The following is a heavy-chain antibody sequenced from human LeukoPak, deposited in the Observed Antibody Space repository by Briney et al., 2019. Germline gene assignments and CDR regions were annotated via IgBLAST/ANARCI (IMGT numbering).Heavy chain of an antibody. D-gene: IGHD3-10*01. CDR3: AREEVTMVRGVTTNWFDP. J-gene: IGHJ5*02. CDR1: GGSISSSSYY. CDR2: IYYSGNT. Sequence: PSETLSLTCTVSGGSISSSSYYWGWIRQPPGKGLEWIGSIYYSGNTYYNPSLKSRVTISVDTSKNQFSLNLSSVTAADTAVYYCAREEVTMVRGVTTNWFDPWGQGTLVTVSS. V-gene: IGHV4-39*07.